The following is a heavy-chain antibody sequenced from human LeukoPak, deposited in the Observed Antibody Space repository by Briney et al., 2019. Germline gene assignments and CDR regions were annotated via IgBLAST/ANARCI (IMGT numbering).Heavy chain of an antibody. CDR3: ARGVSSSWPQGDY. D-gene: IGHD6-13*01. J-gene: IGHJ4*02. CDR2: MNPNSGNT. V-gene: IGHV1-8*02. CDR1: GYTFTSYG. Sequence: GASVKVSCKASGYTFTSYGISWVRQAPGQGLEWMGWMNPNSGNTGYAQKFQGRVTMTRNTSISTAYMELSSLRSEDTAVYYCARGVSSSWPQGDYWGQGTLVTVSS.